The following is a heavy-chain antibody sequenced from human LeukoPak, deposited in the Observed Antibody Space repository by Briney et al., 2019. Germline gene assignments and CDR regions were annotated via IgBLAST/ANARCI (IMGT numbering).Heavy chain of an antibody. CDR3: ARVGEFDY. CDR1: GFTFSSYS. CDR2: ITSSSSTI. Sequence: GGSLRLSCVASGFTFSSYSMNWVRQAPGKGLEWVSYITSSSSTIYYGDSVKGRFTISRDNAKNSLYPQMNSLRDEDTAVYYCARVGEFDYWGQGTQVTVSS. D-gene: IGHD3-10*01. J-gene: IGHJ4*02. V-gene: IGHV3-48*02.